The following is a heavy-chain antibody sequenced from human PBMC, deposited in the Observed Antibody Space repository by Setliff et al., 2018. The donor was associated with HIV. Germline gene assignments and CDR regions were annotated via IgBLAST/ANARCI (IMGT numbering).Heavy chain of an antibody. V-gene: IGHV4-39*01. CDR3: VGQTTLSSGGGLYYYYMDV. CDR2: MSYSESTGST. D-gene: IGHD6-6*01. J-gene: IGHJ6*03. Sequence: SETLSLTCTVSGGSMLSSSYYWGWIRQPPGKGPEWIGSMSYSESTGSTRYRPSLKSRVTMSADVSKNQFYLRLKFVSAADTAVYFCVGQTTLSSGGGLYYYYMDVWGKGTTVTVSS. CDR1: GGSMLSSSYY.